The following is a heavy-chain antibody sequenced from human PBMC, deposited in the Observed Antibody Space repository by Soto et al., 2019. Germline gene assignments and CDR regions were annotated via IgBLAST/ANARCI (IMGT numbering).Heavy chain of an antibody. V-gene: IGHV3-33*08. CDR1: GFTFSSYA. CDR2: IWYDGSNK. D-gene: IGHD1-1*01. J-gene: IGHJ6*02. Sequence: PGGSLRLSCAASGFTFSSYAMSWVRQAPGKGLEWVAVIWYDGSNKYYADSVKGRFTISRDNSKNTLYLQMNSLRAEDTAVYYCARGLLTTRQDTYYYYGMDVWGQGTTVTVSS. CDR3: ARGLLTTRQDTYYYYGMDV.